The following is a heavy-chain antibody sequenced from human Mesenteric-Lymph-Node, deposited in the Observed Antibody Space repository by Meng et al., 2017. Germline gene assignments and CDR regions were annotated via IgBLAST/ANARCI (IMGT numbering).Heavy chain of an antibody. V-gene: IGHV3-7*03. CDR3: AKARAGTRWLQLLFDY. CDR2: IKQDGSNK. J-gene: IGHJ4*02. D-gene: IGHD5-24*01. CDR1: GFMFNDYW. Sequence: GESLKISCAASGFMFNDYWMSWVRQAPGKGLEWAASIKQDGSNKYYVDSVKGRFTISRDNAKKSLYLQMNSLRAEDTAVYYCAKARAGTRWLQLLFDYWGQGTLVTVSS.